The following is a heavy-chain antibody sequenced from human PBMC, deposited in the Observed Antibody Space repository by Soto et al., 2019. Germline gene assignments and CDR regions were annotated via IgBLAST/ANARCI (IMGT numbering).Heavy chain of an antibody. CDR2: ISYDGGNK. CDR3: ARDRGGSYYSLDFDL. CDR1: GFTFSVYG. D-gene: IGHD1-26*01. Sequence: QVQLVESGGGVVQPGRSQRLSCAASGFTFSVYGIHWVRQAPGKGLEWVGVISYDGGNKYYADSVKGRFTMSIDNSKNTVYLQMNTLSPEDTAVYYCARDRGGSYYSLDFDLGGRGTLGTVSS. V-gene: IGHV3-30*03. J-gene: IGHJ2*01.